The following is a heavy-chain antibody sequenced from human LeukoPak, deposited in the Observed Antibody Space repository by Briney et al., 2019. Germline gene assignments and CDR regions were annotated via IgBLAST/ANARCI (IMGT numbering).Heavy chain of an antibody. D-gene: IGHD3-22*01. CDR1: GYSISSGYY. CDR3: ARGIPGYFGTSGYYYEY. J-gene: IGHJ4*02. CDR2: IHHSGST. Sequence: PSDTLSLTCTVSGYSISSGYYWGWLRHPPGKGLEWIGEIHHSGSTNYSPYLKSRVTISVDNSRNQFSLGLSSVSAADTAVYYCARGIPGYFGTSGYYYEYWGQGTLVTVSS. V-gene: IGHV4-38-2*02.